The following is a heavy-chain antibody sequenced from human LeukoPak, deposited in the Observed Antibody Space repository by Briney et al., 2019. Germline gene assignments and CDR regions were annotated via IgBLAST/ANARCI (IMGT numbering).Heavy chain of an antibody. Sequence: GGSLRLSCAASEFTFSSYSMNWVRQAPGKGLEWVSYISSSSSTIYYADSVKGRFTISRDNAKNSLYLQMNSLRAEDTAVYYCARDPGRSYSSSSSHAFDIWGQGTMVTVSS. CDR3: ARDPGRSYSSSSSHAFDI. CDR2: ISSSSSTI. J-gene: IGHJ3*02. V-gene: IGHV3-48*04. CDR1: EFTFSSYS. D-gene: IGHD6-6*01.